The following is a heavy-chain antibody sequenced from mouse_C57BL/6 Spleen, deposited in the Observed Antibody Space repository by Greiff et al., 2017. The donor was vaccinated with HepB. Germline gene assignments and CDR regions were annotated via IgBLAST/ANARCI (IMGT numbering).Heavy chain of an antibody. CDR1: GYSITSGYD. V-gene: IGHV3-1*01. CDR2: ISYSGST. J-gene: IGHJ1*03. Sequence: VQLQQSGPGMVKPSQSLSLTCTVTGYSITSGYDWHWIRHFPGNKLEWMGYISYSGSTNYNPSLKSRISITHDTSKNHFFLKLNSVTTEDTATYYCARDPHYYGSSSSYWYFDVWGTGTTVTVSS. D-gene: IGHD1-1*01. CDR3: ARDPHYYGSSSSYWYFDV.